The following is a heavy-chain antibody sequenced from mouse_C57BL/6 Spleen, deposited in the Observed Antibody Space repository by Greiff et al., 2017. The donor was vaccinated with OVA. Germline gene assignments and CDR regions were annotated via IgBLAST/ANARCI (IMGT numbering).Heavy chain of an antibody. D-gene: IGHD2-3*01. Sequence: QVQLQQSGAELVRPGASVTLSCKASGYTFTDYEMHWVKQTPVHGLAWIGAIDTETGGTASTQMFKGKAILPADKSSSTAYMELGSLTSEDSAVYYCTGSMMVPFAYWGQGTLVTVSA. V-gene: IGHV1-15*01. J-gene: IGHJ3*01. CDR1: GYTFTDYE. CDR3: TGSMMVPFAY. CDR2: IDTETGGT.